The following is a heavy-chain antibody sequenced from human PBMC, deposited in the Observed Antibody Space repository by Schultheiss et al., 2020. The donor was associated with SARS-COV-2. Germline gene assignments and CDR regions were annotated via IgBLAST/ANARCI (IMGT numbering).Heavy chain of an antibody. D-gene: IGHD3-3*01. CDR1: GFTVNFNY. Sequence: AGSLRLSCAASGFTVNFNYMSWVRQPPGKGLEWVAVIWYDGSKKYYADSVKGRFTISRDNSKNTLYLQMNSLRAEDTAVYYCAKTTPPFLEWLLYDYGMDVWGQGTTVTVSS. CDR2: IWYDGSKK. J-gene: IGHJ6*02. V-gene: IGHV3-33*06. CDR3: AKTTPPFLEWLLYDYGMDV.